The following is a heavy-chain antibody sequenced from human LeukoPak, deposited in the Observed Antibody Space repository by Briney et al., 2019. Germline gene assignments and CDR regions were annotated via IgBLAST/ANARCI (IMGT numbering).Heavy chain of an antibody. Sequence: GGSLRLSCAASGFTFSSYGMHWVRQAPGKGLEWVAVISYDGSNEYYADSVKGRFTISRDNSKNTLYLQMNSLRAEDTAVYYCAKTDYGSGSEPSVGFDYWGQGTLVTVSS. CDR3: AKTDYGSGSEPSVGFDY. J-gene: IGHJ4*02. D-gene: IGHD3-10*01. CDR1: GFTFSSYG. CDR2: ISYDGSNE. V-gene: IGHV3-30*18.